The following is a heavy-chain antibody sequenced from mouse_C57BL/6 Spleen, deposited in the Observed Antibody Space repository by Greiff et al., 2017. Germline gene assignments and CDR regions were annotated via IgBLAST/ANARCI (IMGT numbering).Heavy chain of an antibody. CDR2: ISDGGSYT. V-gene: IGHV5-4*01. CDR3: ARGGYYEYWYFDV. D-gene: IGHD2-3*01. Sequence: EVQLVESGGGLVKPGGSLKLSCAASGFTFSSYAMSWVRQTPEKRLEWVATISDGGSYTYYPDNVKGRFTISRDNAKNNLYLQMSHLKSEDTAMYYCARGGYYEYWYFDVWGTGTTVTVSS. CDR1: GFTFSSYA. J-gene: IGHJ1*03.